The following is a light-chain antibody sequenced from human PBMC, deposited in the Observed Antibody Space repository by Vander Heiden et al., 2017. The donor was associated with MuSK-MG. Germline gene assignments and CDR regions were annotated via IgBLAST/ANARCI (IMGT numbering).Light chain of an antibody. CDR1: SSNIGAGYD. CDR2: GNS. Sequence: SVLTQPPSVSGAQGQRVTISRTGSSSNIGAGYDVHWYQQLPGTAPKLLIYGNSNRPSGVPDRFSGSKSGTSASLAITGLQAEDEADYYCQSYDSSLSVHVVFGGGTKLTVL. J-gene: IGLJ2*01. V-gene: IGLV1-40*01. CDR3: QSYDSSLSVHVV.